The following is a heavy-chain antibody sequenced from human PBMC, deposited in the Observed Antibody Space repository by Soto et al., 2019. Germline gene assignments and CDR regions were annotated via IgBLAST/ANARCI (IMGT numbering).Heavy chain of an antibody. V-gene: IGHV3-33*01. D-gene: IGHD2-15*01. CDR3: ARADLVIPHRVIDY. CDR1: GFTFSSYG. J-gene: IGHJ4*02. CDR2: IWYDGSNK. Sequence: QVQLVESGGGVVQPGRSLRLSCAASGFTFSSYGMHWGRQAPGKGLEWVAVIWYDGSNKYYADSVKGRFTISRDNSKNTLYLQMNSLRDEETAVYYCARADLVIPHRVIDYWGQGTLVTVSS.